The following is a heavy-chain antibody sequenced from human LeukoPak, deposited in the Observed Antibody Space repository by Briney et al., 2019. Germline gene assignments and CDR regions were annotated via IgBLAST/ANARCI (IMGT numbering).Heavy chain of an antibody. J-gene: IGHJ4*02. CDR1: GYSFTSYC. CDR3: ARLQAAGCDY. CDR2: IYPADSDT. Sequence: GESLQISCKGSGYSFTSYCIGWVRPMRGKGLEWMGIIYPADSDTRYSPSFQGQVTISADKSISTAYLQWSSLKASDTAMYYCARLQAAGCDYWGQGTLVTVSS. V-gene: IGHV5-51*01.